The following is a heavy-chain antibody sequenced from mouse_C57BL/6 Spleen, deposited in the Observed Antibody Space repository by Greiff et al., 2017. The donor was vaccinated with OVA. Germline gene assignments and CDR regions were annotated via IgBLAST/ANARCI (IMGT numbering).Heavy chain of an antibody. CDR3: AKNYDGYLYYAMDY. CDR2: IWRGGST. J-gene: IGHJ4*01. Sequence: VQGVESGPGLVQPSQSLSITCTVSGFSLTSYGVHWVRQSPGKGLEWLGVIWRGGSTDYNAAFMSRLSITKDNSKSQVFFKMNSLQADDTAIYYCAKNYDGYLYYAMDYWGQGTSVTVSS. D-gene: IGHD2-3*01. V-gene: IGHV2-5*01. CDR1: GFSLTSYG.